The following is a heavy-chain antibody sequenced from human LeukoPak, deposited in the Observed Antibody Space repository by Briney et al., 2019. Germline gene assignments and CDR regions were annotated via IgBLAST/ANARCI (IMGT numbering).Heavy chain of an antibody. V-gene: IGHV3-23*01. Sequence: TGGSLRLSCAASEFTFSSYAMSWVRQAPGKGLEWVSGISGNGGSTYYADSVKGRFTISRDNSKNTLYLQMNSLRAEDTAEYYCARDPYSGGLYSHYYYYMDVWGRGTTVTVSS. CDR2: ISGNGGST. J-gene: IGHJ6*03. CDR1: EFTFSSYA. CDR3: ARDPYSGGLYSHYYYYMDV. D-gene: IGHD1-26*01.